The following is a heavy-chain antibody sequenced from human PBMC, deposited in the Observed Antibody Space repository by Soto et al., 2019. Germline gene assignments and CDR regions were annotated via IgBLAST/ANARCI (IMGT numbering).Heavy chain of an antibody. J-gene: IGHJ2*01. Sequence: QVQLVESGGGVVQPGRSLRLSCAASGFTFSSYAMHWVRQAPGKGLEWGTVISYDGSNKYYADSVKGRFTISRENSKNTRYLQMNSLRAEDTAVYYCARDPLWGTAMVLWYFDLWGRGTLVTVSS. D-gene: IGHD5-18*01. V-gene: IGHV3-30-3*01. CDR3: ARDPLWGTAMVLWYFDL. CDR1: GFTFSSYA. CDR2: ISYDGSNK.